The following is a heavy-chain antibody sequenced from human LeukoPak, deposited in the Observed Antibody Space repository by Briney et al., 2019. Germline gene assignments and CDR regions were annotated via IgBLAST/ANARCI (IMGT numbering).Heavy chain of an antibody. D-gene: IGHD3-22*01. V-gene: IGHV3-7*05. CDR2: IKQDGSEK. J-gene: IGHJ3*02. CDR3: ARDPTFYFDSSGFPHHAFDI. Sequence: GGSLRLSCPASGFTFSSCWMSWVRQAPGKGLEWVANIKQDGSEKYYVDSVKGRFTISRDNAKNSLFLQMNSLRVEDTAVYYCARDPTFYFDSSGFPHHAFDIWGQGTMVTVSS. CDR1: GFTFSSCW.